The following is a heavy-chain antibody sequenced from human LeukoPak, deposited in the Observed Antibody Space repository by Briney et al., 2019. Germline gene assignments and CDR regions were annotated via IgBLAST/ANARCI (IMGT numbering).Heavy chain of an antibody. CDR2: ISYDGSNK. Sequence: PGGSLRLSCAASGFTFNRYAMHWVRQAPGKELEWVALISYDGSNKYYADSVKGRFTISRDNSKNTLYLQMNSLRAEDTAVYYCARRGAYYDSSGYYDWGQGTLVTVSS. V-gene: IGHV3-30-3*01. CDR1: GFTFNRYA. D-gene: IGHD3-22*01. J-gene: IGHJ4*02. CDR3: ARRGAYYDSSGYYD.